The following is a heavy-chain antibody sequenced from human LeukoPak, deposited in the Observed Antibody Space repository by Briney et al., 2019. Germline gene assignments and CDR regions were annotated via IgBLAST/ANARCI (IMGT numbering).Heavy chain of an antibody. Sequence: GASVKVSCKASGYPFTGYYMHWVRQAPGQGLEWMGWINPNTGGTNYAQKFQGRVTMTRDTSISTAYMELSRLRSDDTAVYYCATFAGEHQAPFDYWGQGTLVTVSS. D-gene: IGHD1-26*01. CDR2: INPNTGGT. J-gene: IGHJ4*02. CDR3: ATFAGEHQAPFDY. CDR1: GYPFTGYY. V-gene: IGHV1-2*02.